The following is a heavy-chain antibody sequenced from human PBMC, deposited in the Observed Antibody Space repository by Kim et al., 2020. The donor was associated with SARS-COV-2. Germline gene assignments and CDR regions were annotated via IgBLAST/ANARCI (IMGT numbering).Heavy chain of an antibody. CDR1: GGSISSYY. CDR3: ARHHEYSSSWYYFDY. Sequence: SETLSLTCTVSGGSISSYYWSWIRQPPGKGLEWIGYIYYSGSTNYNPSLKSRVTISVDTSKNQFSLKLSSVTAADTAVYYCARHHEYSSSWYYFDYWGQGTLVTVSS. CDR2: IYYSGST. V-gene: IGHV4-59*08. D-gene: IGHD6-13*01. J-gene: IGHJ4*02.